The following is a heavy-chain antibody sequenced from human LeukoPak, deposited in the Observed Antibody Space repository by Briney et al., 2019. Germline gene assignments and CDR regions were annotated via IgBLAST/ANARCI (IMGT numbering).Heavy chain of an antibody. V-gene: IGHV4-38-2*02. CDR2: IYHSGST. J-gene: IGHJ5*02. CDR3: AKPSYNSGWFILS. Sequence: SETLSLTCTVSGYSISSGYYWGWIRQPPGKGLEWIGSIYHSGSTYYNPSLKSRVTISVDTSKNQFSLKLSSVTAADTAVYSCAKPSYNSGWFILSWGQGTLVTVSS. CDR1: GYSISSGYY. D-gene: IGHD6-19*01.